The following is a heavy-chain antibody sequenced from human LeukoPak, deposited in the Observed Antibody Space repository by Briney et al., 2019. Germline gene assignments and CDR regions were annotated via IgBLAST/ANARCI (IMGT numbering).Heavy chain of an antibody. V-gene: IGHV4-59*01. CDR2: IYYSGST. CDR3: ARDFNFGYFDY. D-gene: IGHD3-3*01. Sequence: SETLSLTCTVSGGSISSYYWSWIRQPPGKGLEWIGYIYYSGSTNYNPSLKSRVTISVDTSKNQFSLKLSSVTAADTAVYYCARDFNFGYFDYWGQGTLVTVSS. J-gene: IGHJ4*02. CDR1: GGSISSYY.